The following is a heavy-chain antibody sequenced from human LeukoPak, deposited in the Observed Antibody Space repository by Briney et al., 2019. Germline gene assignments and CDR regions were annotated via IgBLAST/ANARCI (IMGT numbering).Heavy chain of an antibody. CDR1: GGSISRGGHS. J-gene: IGHJ3*02. CDR2: IYHSGST. V-gene: IGHV4-30-2*01. Sequence: SETLSLICAVSGGSISRGGHSWRWLRQPPGKGLEWMEYIYHSGSTYHNPSRKSRVTISVARSKTQFSLKLSSGTAADTAVYYCARAGAAGDAFDIWGQGTMVTVSS. CDR3: ARAGAAGDAFDI. D-gene: IGHD6-19*01.